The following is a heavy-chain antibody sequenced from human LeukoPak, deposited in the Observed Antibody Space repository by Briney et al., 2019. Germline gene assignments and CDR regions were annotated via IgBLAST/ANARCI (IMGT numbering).Heavy chain of an antibody. J-gene: IGHJ6*04. Sequence: EGSLRLSCAAAGFSFSSYSMNWVRQAPGKGPEWVSYISSSGSTIYYADSVKGRFTISRDNAKNSLYLQMNSLRAEDTAVYYCAELGITMIGGVWGKGTTVTISS. D-gene: IGHD3-10*02. CDR3: AELGITMIGGV. CDR2: ISSSGSTI. CDR1: GFSFSSYS. V-gene: IGHV3-48*04.